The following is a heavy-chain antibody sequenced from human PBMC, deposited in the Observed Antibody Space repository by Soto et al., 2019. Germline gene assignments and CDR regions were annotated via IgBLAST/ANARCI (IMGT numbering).Heavy chain of an antibody. CDR3: ARGGYDDSNLVNLRHVGLDF. V-gene: IGHV1-18*01. J-gene: IGHJ6*02. D-gene: IGHD3-16*01. CDR1: GYTFIRYG. Sequence: QVQLVQSAGEMKKPGASVQVSCKASGYTFIRYGITWVRQAPGQGFEWMGWISPYDDSTIYAEKLQGRVTMTADTSTRIVTLTLMSLRSDDTAVYYCARGGYDDSNLVNLRHVGLDFWGQGTSVTVS. CDR2: ISPYDDST.